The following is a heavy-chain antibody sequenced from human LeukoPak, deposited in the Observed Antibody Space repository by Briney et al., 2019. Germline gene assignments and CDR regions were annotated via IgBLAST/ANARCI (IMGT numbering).Heavy chain of an antibody. J-gene: IGHJ5*02. V-gene: IGHV3-23*01. D-gene: IGHD5-18*01. Sequence: GGSLRLSCAASGFAISSYAMTWVRQAPGQGLEWVSTISDNRSTTYYSASVRGRFTISRNNPKNPLSLQLSSLRVEDTAVYYCAKEDGYSYGFLASWGQGTLVTVSS. CDR3: AKEDGYSYGFLAS. CDR1: GFAISSYA. CDR2: ISDNRSTT.